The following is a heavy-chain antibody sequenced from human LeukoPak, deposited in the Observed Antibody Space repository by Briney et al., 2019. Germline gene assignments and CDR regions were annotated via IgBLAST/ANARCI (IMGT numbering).Heavy chain of an antibody. D-gene: IGHD2-8*01. CDR3: AVGYCTNGVCYGHWYFDL. Sequence: ASETLSLTCAVYGGSFSGHYWSWIRQPPGKGLEWIGSIYYSGSTYYNPSLKSRVTISVDTSKNQFSLKLSSVTAADTAVYYCAVGYCTNGVCYGHWYFDLWGRGTLVTVSS. CDR2: IYYSGST. CDR1: GGSFSGHY. J-gene: IGHJ2*01. V-gene: IGHV4-34*01.